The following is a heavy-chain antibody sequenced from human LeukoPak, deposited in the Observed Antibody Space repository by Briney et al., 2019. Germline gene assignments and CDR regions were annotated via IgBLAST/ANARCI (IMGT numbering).Heavy chain of an antibody. Sequence: PGGSLRLSCAASGFTFSSYDMHWVRQATGKGLEWVSAICTAGDTYYPGSVKGRFTISRENAKNSLYLQMNSLRAGDTAVYYCARRCRSYSSGWYYDYWGQGTLVTVSS. CDR1: GFTFSSYD. CDR2: ICTAGDT. J-gene: IGHJ4*02. D-gene: IGHD6-19*01. CDR3: ARRCRSYSSGWYYDY. V-gene: IGHV3-13*01.